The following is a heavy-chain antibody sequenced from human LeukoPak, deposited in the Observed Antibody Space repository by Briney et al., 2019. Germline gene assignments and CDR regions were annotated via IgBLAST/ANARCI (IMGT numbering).Heavy chain of an antibody. J-gene: IGHJ4*02. Sequence: SETLSLTCAVYGGSFSGYYWSWIRQPPGKGLEWIGEINHSGSTNYNPSLKSRVTISVDTSKNQFSLKLSSVTAADTAVYYCARLGQFCGGDCNPPSFDYWGQGTLVTVSS. CDR2: INHSGST. CDR1: GGSFSGYY. D-gene: IGHD2-21*02. V-gene: IGHV4-34*01. CDR3: ARLGQFCGGDCNPPSFDY.